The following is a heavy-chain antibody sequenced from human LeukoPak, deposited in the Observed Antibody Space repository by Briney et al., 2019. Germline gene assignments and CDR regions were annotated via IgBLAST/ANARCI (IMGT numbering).Heavy chain of an antibody. CDR2: IYYSGST. CDR1: GGSISSSSYY. Sequence: SETLSLTCTVSGGSISSSSYYWGWIRQPPGKGLEWIGSIYYSGSTYYNPSLKSRVTISVDTSKNQFSLKLSSVTAADTAVHYCARGGYYYDSTSYYSLDYWGQGTLVTVSS. J-gene: IGHJ4*02. CDR3: ARGGYYYDSTSYYSLDY. D-gene: IGHD3-22*01. V-gene: IGHV4-39*07.